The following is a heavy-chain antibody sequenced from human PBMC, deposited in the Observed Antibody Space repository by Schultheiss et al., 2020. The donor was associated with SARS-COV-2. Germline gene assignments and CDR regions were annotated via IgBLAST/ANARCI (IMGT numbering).Heavy chain of an antibody. D-gene: IGHD3-3*01. CDR3: ARVTNSPYDFWSGIDY. CDR1: GFTFSSYG. J-gene: IGHJ4*02. Sequence: GGSLRLSCAASGFTFSSYGMHWVRQAPGKGLEYVSAISSNGGSTYYADSVKGRFTISRDNAKNSLYLQMNSLRAEDTAVYYCARVTNSPYDFWSGIDYWGQGTLVTVSS. CDR2: ISSNGGST. V-gene: IGHV3-64*04.